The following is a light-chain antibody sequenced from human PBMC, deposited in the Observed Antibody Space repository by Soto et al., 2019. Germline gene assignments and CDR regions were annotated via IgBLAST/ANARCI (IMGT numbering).Light chain of an antibody. Sequence: QSVLTQPASVSGSPGQSITISCTGTSSDIGGYNYVSWYQQHPGKVPKLMIFEVSNRPSGVSYRFSGSKSGNTASLTISGLQAEDEADYYCSSYTGSSTLYGFGTGTKVTVL. V-gene: IGLV2-14*01. J-gene: IGLJ1*01. CDR2: EVS. CDR3: SSYTGSSTLYG. CDR1: SSDIGGYNY.